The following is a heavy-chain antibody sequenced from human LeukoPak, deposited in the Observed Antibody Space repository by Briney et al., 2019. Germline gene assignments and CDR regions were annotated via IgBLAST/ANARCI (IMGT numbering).Heavy chain of an antibody. J-gene: IGHJ4*02. D-gene: IGHD6-13*01. CDR3: ARLKLGYSSTQPFDY. CDR1: GGSISSSSYY. V-gene: IGHV4-39*01. Sequence: SETLSLTCTVSGGSISSSSYYWGWIRQPPGKGLEWIGSIYYSGSTYYNPSLKSRVTISVDTSKNQFSLKLSSVTAADTALYYCARLKLGYSSTQPFDYWGQGTLVTVSS. CDR2: IYYSGST.